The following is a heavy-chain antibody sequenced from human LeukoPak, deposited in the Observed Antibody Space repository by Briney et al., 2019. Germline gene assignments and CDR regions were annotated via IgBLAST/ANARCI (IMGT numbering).Heavy chain of an antibody. CDR3: ARVGILRFPSNWFDP. CDR2: IYYSGRT. V-gene: IGHV4-59*01. D-gene: IGHD3-3*01. Sequence: SETLSLTCTVSGGSISTYYWTWIRQPPGKGLEWIAFIYYSGRTRYNPSLKSRVTISVDTSKNQFSLKLSSVTAADTAVYYCARVGILRFPSNWFDPWGQGTLVTVSS. CDR1: GGSISTYY. J-gene: IGHJ5*02.